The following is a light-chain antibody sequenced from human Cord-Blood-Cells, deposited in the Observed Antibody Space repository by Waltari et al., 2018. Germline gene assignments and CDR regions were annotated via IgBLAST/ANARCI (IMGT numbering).Light chain of an antibody. V-gene: IGKV3-20*01. CDR2: GAS. J-gene: IGKJ1*01. Sequence: EIVLTQSPGTLSLSPGERATLSCRASQSVSSSYLAWYQQKPGQAPRLLIYGASSSATGIPDRFSCSGSGTDFTLTISRLEPEDFAVYYCQQYGSSWTFGQGTKVEIK. CDR1: QSVSSSY. CDR3: QQYGSSWT.